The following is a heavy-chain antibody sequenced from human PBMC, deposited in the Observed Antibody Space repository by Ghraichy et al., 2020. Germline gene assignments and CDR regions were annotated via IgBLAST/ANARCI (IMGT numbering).Heavy chain of an antibody. J-gene: IGHJ5*02. CDR1: GYTFTSYY. CDR3: ARSYCGGDCYSTWFDP. D-gene: IGHD2-21*02. Sequence: ASVKVSFKASGYTFTSYYMHWVRQAPGQGLEWMGIINPSGGSTSYAQKFQGRVTMTRDTSTSTVYMELSSLRSEDTAVYYCARSYCGGDCYSTWFDPWGQGTLVTVSS. V-gene: IGHV1-46*01. CDR2: INPSGGST.